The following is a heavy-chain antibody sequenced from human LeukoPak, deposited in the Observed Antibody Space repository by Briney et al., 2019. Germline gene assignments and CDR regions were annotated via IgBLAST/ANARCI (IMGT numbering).Heavy chain of an antibody. D-gene: IGHD3-22*01. V-gene: IGHV3-23*01. CDR1: GFTFSSYA. J-gene: IGHJ4*02. CDR3: AKVQAAVGGYYDISGYSHPFFDY. CDR2: ISGSGGST. Sequence: SGGSLRLSCAASGFTFSSYAMSWVRQAPGKGLEWVSAISGSGGSTYYADSVKGRFTISRDNSKNTLYLQMSSLRAEDTAVYYCAKVQAAVGGYYDISGYSHPFFDYWGQGTLVTVSS.